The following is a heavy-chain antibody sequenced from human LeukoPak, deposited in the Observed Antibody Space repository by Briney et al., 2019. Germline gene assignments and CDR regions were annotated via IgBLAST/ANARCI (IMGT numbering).Heavy chain of an antibody. Sequence: SETLSLTCTVSGGSISRYYWSWIRQPPGKGLEWIGYIYYSGSTNYNPSLKSRVTISVDTSKNQFSLRLSSVTAADTAVYYCARVLSIVVVPAAFDPWGQGTLVTVSS. D-gene: IGHD2-2*01. V-gene: IGHV4-59*01. CDR1: GGSISRYY. J-gene: IGHJ5*02. CDR3: ARVLSIVVVPAAFDP. CDR2: IYYSGST.